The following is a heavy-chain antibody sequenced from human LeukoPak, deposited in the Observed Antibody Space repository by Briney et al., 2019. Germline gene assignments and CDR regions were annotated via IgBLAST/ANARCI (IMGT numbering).Heavy chain of an antibody. V-gene: IGHV3-33*08. Sequence: GGSLRLSCAASGFTFSSYAMSWVRQAPGKGLEWVAVIWYDGSNKYYADSVKGRFTISRDNSKNTLYLQMNSLRAEDTAVYYCATPWNGFAFDIWGQGTMVTVSS. CDR3: ATPWNGFAFDI. D-gene: IGHD1-1*01. CDR1: GFTFSSYA. CDR2: IWYDGSNK. J-gene: IGHJ3*02.